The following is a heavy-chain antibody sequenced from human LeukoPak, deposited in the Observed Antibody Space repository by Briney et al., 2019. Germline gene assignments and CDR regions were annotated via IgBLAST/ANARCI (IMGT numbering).Heavy chain of an antibody. D-gene: IGHD5/OR15-5a*01. Sequence: VASVKVSCKASGYTFISYGISWVRQAPGQGLEWMGWISAYNGNTKYAQKLQGRVTMTTDTSTSTAYMELTSLRSDDTAVYYCATARDRNSVYSSFDYWGQGTLVTVSS. J-gene: IGHJ4*02. CDR2: ISAYNGNT. V-gene: IGHV1-18*01. CDR3: ATARDRNSVYSSFDY. CDR1: GYTFISYG.